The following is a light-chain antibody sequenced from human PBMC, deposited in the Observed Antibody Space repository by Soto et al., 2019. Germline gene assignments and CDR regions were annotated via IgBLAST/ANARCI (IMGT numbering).Light chain of an antibody. Sequence: DIVMTQSPDSLAVSLGERATINCKSSQSILYSSNNKHSLAWYQHKPGQPPHLLIYWASTRESGVPDRFSGSGSGTDFTLTISSLLAEDVAAYYCQQYYDTPYTFGQGTKLEIK. CDR1: QSILYSSNNKHS. V-gene: IGKV4-1*01. CDR3: QQYYDTPYT. CDR2: WAS. J-gene: IGKJ2*01.